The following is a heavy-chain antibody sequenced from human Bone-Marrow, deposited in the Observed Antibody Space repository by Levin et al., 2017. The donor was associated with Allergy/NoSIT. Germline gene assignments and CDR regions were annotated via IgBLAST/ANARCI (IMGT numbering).Heavy chain of an antibody. CDR3: VKCLYCSGTYFQGPQAEY. V-gene: IGHV3-64D*06. J-gene: IGHJ4*02. Sequence: ASVPVSCSAPAFIFSSSAMHWVRQAPGKGLKYVSAISRHGDVTYYADSVKGRFTISRDNSKNTMYLQMSSLRPEDTAVYYCVKCLYCSGTYFQGPQAEYWGQGTLVTVSS. D-gene: IGHD6-13*01. CDR2: ISRHGDVT. CDR1: AFIFSSSA.